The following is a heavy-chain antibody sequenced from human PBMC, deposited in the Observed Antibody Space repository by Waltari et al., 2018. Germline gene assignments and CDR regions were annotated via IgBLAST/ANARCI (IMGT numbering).Heavy chain of an antibody. J-gene: IGHJ4*02. D-gene: IGHD2-2*01. Sequence: WGSWVRQSPEKGLEWIGQVHHSGKTHYNPSLQSQVTISVDKPKNQFSLNLNSVTAADTAVYYCAGDRAIGLFFDYWGRGTLVTVSS. CDR1: W. CDR3: AGDRAIGLFFDY. CDR2: VHHSGKT. V-gene: IGHV4-4*02.